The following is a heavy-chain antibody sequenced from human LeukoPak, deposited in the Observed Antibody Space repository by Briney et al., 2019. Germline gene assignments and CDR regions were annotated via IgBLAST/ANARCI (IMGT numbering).Heavy chain of an antibody. CDR2: IYYSGST. CDR3: ARLRPVSHYYYYYGMDV. CDR1: GGSISSSSYY. J-gene: IGHJ6*02. V-gene: IGHV4-39*01. Sequence: PSETLSLTCTVSGGSISSSSYYWGWIRQPPGKGLEWIGSIYYSGSTYYNPSLKSRVTISVDTSKNQFSLKLSSVTAADTAVYYCARLRPVSHYYYYYGMDVWGQGTTVTVSS.